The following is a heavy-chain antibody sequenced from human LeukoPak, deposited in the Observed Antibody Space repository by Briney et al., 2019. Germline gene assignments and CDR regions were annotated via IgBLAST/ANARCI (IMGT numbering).Heavy chain of an antibody. CDR3: ASGLSLARHFDY. D-gene: IGHD6-6*01. V-gene: IGHV5-51*01. CDR2: IYCGDSDT. J-gene: IGHJ4*02. CDR1: GNSFTSYW. Sequence: GESLKISCKASGNSFTSYWIAWVRQMPGKGLEWMGIIYCGDSDTRYSPSFQGQVTISADKSISIAYLQWSSLKATDTAMYDCASGLSLARHFDYWGQGALVTVSS.